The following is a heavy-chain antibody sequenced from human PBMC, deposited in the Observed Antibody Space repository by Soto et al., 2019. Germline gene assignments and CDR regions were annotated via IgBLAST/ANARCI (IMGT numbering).Heavy chain of an antibody. J-gene: IGHJ3*02. Sequence: PSETLSLTCAVSGYSISSSSWWGWIRQPPGKGLEWIGYIYYSGSTYYNPSLKSRVTMSVDTSKNQFSLKLSSVTAVDTALYFCARETRMTAFDMWGQGTMVTVSS. CDR1: GYSISSSSW. CDR3: ARETRMTAFDM. CDR2: IYYSGST. V-gene: IGHV4-28*03. D-gene: IGHD2-15*01.